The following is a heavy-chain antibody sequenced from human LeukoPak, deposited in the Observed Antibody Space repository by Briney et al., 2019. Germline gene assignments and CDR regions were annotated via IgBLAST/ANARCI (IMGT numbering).Heavy chain of an antibody. V-gene: IGHV4-61*02. CDR3: ARAWNYYDSSGYNDAFDI. CDR2: TYSSGSN. CDR1: GGSISSGSYY. J-gene: IGHJ3*02. Sequence: SETLSLTCTVSGGSISSGSYYWSWLRQPAGKGREWIGRTYSSGSNNYNPSRKRRVTISVNTSKHQFSLKLSSVTAADTAVYYCARAWNYYDSSGYNDAFDIWGQGTMVTVSS. D-gene: IGHD3-22*01.